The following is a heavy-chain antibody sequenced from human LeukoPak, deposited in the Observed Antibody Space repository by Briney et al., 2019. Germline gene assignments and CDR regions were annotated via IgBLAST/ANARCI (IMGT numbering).Heavy chain of an antibody. V-gene: IGHV3-21*01. CDR1: GFTFSSYS. J-gene: IGHJ4*02. D-gene: IGHD4-17*01. CDR3: AKGMGFLTSVDY. CDR2: ISGISSYI. Sequence: PGGSLRLTCGASGFTFSSYSMNWVRQAPGKGLEWVSSISGISSYIYYADSVKGRFTMSRDNAKNSVYLQMNSLRAEDTAVYYCAKGMGFLTSVDYWGQGTLVTVSS.